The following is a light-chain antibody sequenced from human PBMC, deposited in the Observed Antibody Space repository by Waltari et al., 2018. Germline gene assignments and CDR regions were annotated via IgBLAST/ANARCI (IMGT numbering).Light chain of an antibody. CDR3: QQYNSYSLLT. J-gene: IGKJ4*01. V-gene: IGKV1-5*03. CDR1: QNINKW. Sequence: DIQMTQSPSTLSASVGDRFTITCRASQNINKWLAWYQQKPGKAPKLLIYKASTLESGVPSRFSGSGSGTEFTLTISSRQPDDFATYYCQQYNSYSLLTFGGGTKVEIK. CDR2: KAS.